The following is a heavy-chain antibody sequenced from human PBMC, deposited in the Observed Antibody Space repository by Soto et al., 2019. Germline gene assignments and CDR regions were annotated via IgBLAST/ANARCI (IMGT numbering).Heavy chain of an antibody. J-gene: IGHJ4*02. CDR2: ISTTGAYI. V-gene: IGHV3-21*01. CDR1: GFTFNNYN. D-gene: IGHD3-22*01. Sequence: GGSLRLSCAASGFTFNNYNMNWVRQAPGKGLEWVSSISTTGAYIQYADSVKGRFTISRDNAKNSLYLQMNSLRAEDTAVYYCARDSTYYDSSDYFDHWGQGTPVTVSS. CDR3: ARDSTYYDSSDYFDH.